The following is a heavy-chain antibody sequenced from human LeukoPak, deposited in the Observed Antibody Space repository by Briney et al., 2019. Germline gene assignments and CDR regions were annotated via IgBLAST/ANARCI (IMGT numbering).Heavy chain of an antibody. D-gene: IGHD2-2*01. Sequence: PSETLSLTCTVSGDSMSNYYWSWIRQPPGTGLEWIGYIYYSGSTSYNPSLKSRVTISEDTSKNQFSLKLSSVTAADTAVYYCARSVVLYYFDYWGQGTLVTVSS. CDR1: GDSMSNYY. J-gene: IGHJ4*02. CDR3: ARSVVLYYFDY. V-gene: IGHV4-59*01. CDR2: IYYSGST.